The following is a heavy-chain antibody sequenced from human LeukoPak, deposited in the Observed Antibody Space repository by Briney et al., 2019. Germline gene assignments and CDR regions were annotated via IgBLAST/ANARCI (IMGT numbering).Heavy chain of an antibody. J-gene: IGHJ6*03. CDR1: GYTLTELS. Sequence: ASVKVSCKVSGYTLTELSMHWVRQAPGKGLEWMGGFDPEDGETIYAQKFQGRVTMTEDTSTDTAYMELSSLRSEDTAVYYCATGGIVGAYYYYYMDVWGQGTLVTVSS. CDR3: ATGGIVGAYYYYYMDV. D-gene: IGHD1-26*01. V-gene: IGHV1-24*01. CDR2: FDPEDGET.